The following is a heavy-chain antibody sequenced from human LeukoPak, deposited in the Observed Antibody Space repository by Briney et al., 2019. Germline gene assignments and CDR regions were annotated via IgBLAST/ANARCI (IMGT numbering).Heavy chain of an antibody. CDR1: GFTFSNAC. Sequence: GGSLRLSCAASGFTFSNACMSWVRQAPGKGLGWVASLNLDGSDKYYVDSVKGRFTISRDNAKNSLYLQMDSLRVEDTAVYYCAKGKRYPDYWGQGTLVTVSS. V-gene: IGHV3-7*03. CDR2: LNLDGSDK. CDR3: AKGKRYPDY. D-gene: IGHD1-1*01. J-gene: IGHJ4*02.